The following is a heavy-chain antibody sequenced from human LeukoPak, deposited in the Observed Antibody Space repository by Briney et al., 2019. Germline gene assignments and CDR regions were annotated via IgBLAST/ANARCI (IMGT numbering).Heavy chain of an antibody. V-gene: IGHV3-15*01. D-gene: IGHD6-6*01. J-gene: IGHJ4*02. CDR1: GFTFSNAW. Sequence: PGGSLRLSCAASGFTFSNAWMSWVRQAPGKGLEWVGRIKSKTDGGTTDYAAPVKGRFTISRDDSKNMLYLQMNSLKTEDTAVYYCTTERSSSFFFDYWGQGTLVTVSS. CDR2: IKSKTDGGTT. CDR3: TTERSSSFFFDY.